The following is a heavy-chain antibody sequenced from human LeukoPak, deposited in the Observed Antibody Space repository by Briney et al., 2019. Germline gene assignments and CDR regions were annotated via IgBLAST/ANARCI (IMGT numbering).Heavy chain of an antibody. CDR1: GGSISGYY. V-gene: IGHV4-34*01. CDR3: ARGNILSGYCFDF. Sequence: SGTLSLTCAVYGGSISGYYWSWIRQPPGKGLEWVGEIHYTGGTSYNPSLKSRATISIDTSKNQLSLKLSSVTAADTAVYYCARGNILSGYCFDFWGQGALVTVSS. CDR2: IHYTGGT. J-gene: IGHJ4*02. D-gene: IGHD3-9*01.